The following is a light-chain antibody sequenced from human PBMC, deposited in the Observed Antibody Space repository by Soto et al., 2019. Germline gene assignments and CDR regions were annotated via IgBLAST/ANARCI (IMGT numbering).Light chain of an antibody. Sequence: EIVLTQSPATLSLSPGERATLSCRASQSVSGNYLAWYQHQPGQAPRLLIYDASKRATGIPARFSGSGSGTDFTLTISSLEPEDFAVYYCQQRSDWPPALTFGGGTKVDIK. CDR1: QSVSGNY. V-gene: IGKV3-11*01. CDR3: QQRSDWPPALT. CDR2: DAS. J-gene: IGKJ4*01.